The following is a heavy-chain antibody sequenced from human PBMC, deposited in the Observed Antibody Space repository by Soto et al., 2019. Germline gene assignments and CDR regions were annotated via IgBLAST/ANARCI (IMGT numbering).Heavy chain of an antibody. V-gene: IGHV3-72*01. Sequence: EVQLVESGGGLVQPGGSLRLSCAASGFAFSDHFMDWVRQAPGKGLEWVGRIRNKVNSYTTEYAASVKGRFTISRDDSKNSLYLQMDSLKAEDTAVYYCARTGYCSGGSCYPFDYWGQGILVTVSS. CDR2: IRNKVNSYTT. D-gene: IGHD2-15*01. CDR3: ARTGYCSGGSCYPFDY. J-gene: IGHJ4*02. CDR1: GFAFSDHF.